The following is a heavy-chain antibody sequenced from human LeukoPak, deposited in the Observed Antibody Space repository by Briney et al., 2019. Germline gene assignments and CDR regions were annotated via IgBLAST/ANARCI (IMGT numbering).Heavy chain of an antibody. CDR2: FTPEHGET. Sequence: GASVKVSCKVCGYSLSELSVHWVRQARGIGLEWMGGFTPEHGETTYAQNFHGRVTMTEDTSTGTAYMELSTLRSAAPAMYYCATGAYGGIYFDFWGRGTLVTVSP. CDR1: GYSLSELS. CDR3: ATGAYGGIYFDF. J-gene: IGHJ4*02. V-gene: IGHV1-24*01. D-gene: IGHD4-23*01.